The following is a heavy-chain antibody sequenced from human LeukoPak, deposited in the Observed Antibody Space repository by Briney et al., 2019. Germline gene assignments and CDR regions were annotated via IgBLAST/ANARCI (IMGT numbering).Heavy chain of an antibody. CDR2: IYYSGST. V-gene: IGHV4-39*01. Sequence: SETLSLTCTVSGGSISSSCYYWGWIRQPPGKGLEWIGSIYYSGSTYYNPSLKSRVTISVDASKNQFSLKLSSVTAADTAVYYCARHRQQPYNWFDPWGQGTLVTVSS. CDR1: GGSISSSCYY. CDR3: ARHRQQPYNWFDP. D-gene: IGHD6-13*01. J-gene: IGHJ5*02.